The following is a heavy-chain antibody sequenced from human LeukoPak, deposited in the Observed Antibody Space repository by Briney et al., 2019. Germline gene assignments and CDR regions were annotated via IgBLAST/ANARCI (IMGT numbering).Heavy chain of an antibody. CDR3: ARGVVPAAIRKTTNWFDP. Sequence: PGGSLRLSCAASGFTFSSYSMNWVRQAPGKGLEWVANIKQDGSEKYYVDSVKGRFTISRDNAKNSLYLQMNSLRAEDTAVYYCARGVVPAAIRKTTNWFDPWGQGTLVTVSS. D-gene: IGHD2-2*01. V-gene: IGHV3-7*01. J-gene: IGHJ5*02. CDR1: GFTFSSYS. CDR2: IKQDGSEK.